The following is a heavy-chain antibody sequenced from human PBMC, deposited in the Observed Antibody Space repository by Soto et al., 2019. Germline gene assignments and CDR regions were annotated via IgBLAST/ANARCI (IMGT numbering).Heavy chain of an antibody. D-gene: IGHD1-26*01. CDR2: ISYDGSNK. CDR1: GFTFSSYG. V-gene: IGHV3-30*18. CDR3: AKDREVGASDLDY. J-gene: IGHJ4*02. Sequence: QVQLVESGGGVVQPGRSLRLSCAASGFTFSSYGMHWVRQAPGKGLEWVAVISYDGSNKYYADSVKGRFTISRDNSKNTRYLQMNSLRAEDTAVYYCAKDREVGASDLDYWGQGTLVTVSS.